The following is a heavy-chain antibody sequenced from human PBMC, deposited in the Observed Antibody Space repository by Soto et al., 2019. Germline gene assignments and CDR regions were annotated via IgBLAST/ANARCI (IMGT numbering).Heavy chain of an antibody. CDR1: GGTFSSYA. Sequence: GASVKVSCKASGGTFSSYAISWVRQAPGQGLEWMGGIIPIFGTANYAQKFQGRVTITADESTSTAYMELSSLRSEDTAVYYCASALKLYYYGMDVWGQGTTVTGSS. V-gene: IGHV1-69*13. J-gene: IGHJ6*02. D-gene: IGHD2-15*01. CDR3: ASALKLYYYGMDV. CDR2: IIPIFGTA.